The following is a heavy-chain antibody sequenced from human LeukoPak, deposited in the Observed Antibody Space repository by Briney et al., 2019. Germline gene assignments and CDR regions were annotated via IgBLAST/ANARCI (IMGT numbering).Heavy chain of an antibody. CDR3: ARFDYTNSNFEY. CDR1: GGSISGVY. V-gene: IGHV4-59*01. Sequence: PSETLSLTCSVSGGSISGVYWSWIRQPPGRALEWIGNLYYSGSTNYNPSLKSRVTMSVATSKNQFSLNLTSVTAADTAVYYCARFDYTNSNFEYWGQGTLVTVSS. D-gene: IGHD3-3*01. CDR2: LYYSGST. J-gene: IGHJ4*02.